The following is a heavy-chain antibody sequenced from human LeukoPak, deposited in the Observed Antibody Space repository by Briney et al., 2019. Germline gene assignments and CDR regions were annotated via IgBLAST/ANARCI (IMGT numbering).Heavy chain of an antibody. CDR1: GGSFSGYY. Sequence: SSETLSLTCAVYGGSFSGYYWSWIRQPPGKGLEWIGEINHSGSTNYNPSLKSRDTISVDTSKNQFSLKLSSVTAADTAVYYCARGSTDYGGNSDFDYWGQGTLVTVSS. CDR2: INHSGST. V-gene: IGHV4-34*01. CDR3: ARGSTDYGGNSDFDY. D-gene: IGHD4-23*01. J-gene: IGHJ4*02.